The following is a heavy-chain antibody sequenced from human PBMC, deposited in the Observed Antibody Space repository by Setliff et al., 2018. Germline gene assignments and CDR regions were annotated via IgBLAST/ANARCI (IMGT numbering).Heavy chain of an antibody. CDR2: IYPGDSIT. CDR3: ARHPYYYGSGTYLDNNNRWFDP. Sequence: GESLKISCKGSGYSFSTCWIDWVRQMPGKGLEWMGIIYPGDSITRYSPSFQGQVTISVDKSINTAYLQWSSLRASDTAIYYCARHPYYYGSGTYLDNNNRWFDPWGQGTLVTVSS. CDR1: GYSFSTCW. D-gene: IGHD3-10*01. J-gene: IGHJ5*02. V-gene: IGHV5-51*01.